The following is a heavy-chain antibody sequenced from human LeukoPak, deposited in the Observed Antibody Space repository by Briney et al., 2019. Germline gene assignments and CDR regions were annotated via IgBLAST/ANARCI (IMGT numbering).Heavy chain of an antibody. V-gene: IGHV7-4-1*02. CDR1: GYTFTSYD. J-gene: IGHJ4*02. D-gene: IGHD5-12*01. Sequence: ASVKVSCKASGYTFTSYDISWVRQAPGQGLEWMGWINTNTGNPTYAQGFTGRFVFSLDTSVSTAYLQISSLKAEDTAVYYCARVAYSGYAYFDYWGQGTLVTVSS. CDR3: ARVAYSGYAYFDY. CDR2: INTNTGNP.